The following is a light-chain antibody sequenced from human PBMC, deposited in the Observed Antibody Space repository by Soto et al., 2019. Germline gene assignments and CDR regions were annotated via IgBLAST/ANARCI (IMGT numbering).Light chain of an antibody. V-gene: IGKV1-5*03. Sequence: DIQMTQSPSTLSASVGDRVTITCRASQSISSWLAWYQQKPGKAPKLLIYKASSLESGVPSRFSGSGSGAEFTLTITGLQPEDIATYSCQHYDSFWSFGQGTKVDIK. CDR1: QSISSW. CDR3: QHYDSFWS. CDR2: KAS. J-gene: IGKJ1*01.